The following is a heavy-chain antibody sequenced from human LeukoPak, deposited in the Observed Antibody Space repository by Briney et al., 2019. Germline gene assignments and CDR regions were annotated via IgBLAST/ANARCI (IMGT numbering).Heavy chain of an antibody. CDR3: ARQHRGYYDSSGYYYDC. CDR2: IYYSGST. Sequence: PSETLSLTCTVSGGSISSSSYYWGWIRQPPGKGLEWVGSIYYSGSTYYNPSLKRRVTISVDTSKNQFSLRLSSVTAADTAVYYCARQHRGYYDSSGYYYDCWGQGTLVTVSS. J-gene: IGHJ4*02. CDR1: GGSISSSSYY. V-gene: IGHV4-39*01. D-gene: IGHD3-22*01.